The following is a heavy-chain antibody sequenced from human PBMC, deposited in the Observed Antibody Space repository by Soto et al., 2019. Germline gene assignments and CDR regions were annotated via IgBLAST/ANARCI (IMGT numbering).Heavy chain of an antibody. CDR1: GDSVSSYNAA. J-gene: IGHJ5*02. Sequence: SQTLSLTCAISGDSVSSYNAAWNWIRQSPSRGLEWLGRTYYRSKWYNDYAISVKSRISIDPDTSKNHFSLYLASVTPEDTAVYYCAREHTGGLDWFDPWGQGILVTVSS. CDR3: AREHTGGLDWFDP. CDR2: TYYRSKWYN. D-gene: IGHD6-19*01. V-gene: IGHV6-1*01.